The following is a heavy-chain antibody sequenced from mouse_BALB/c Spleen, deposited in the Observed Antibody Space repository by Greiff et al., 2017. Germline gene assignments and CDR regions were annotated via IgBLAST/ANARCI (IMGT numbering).Heavy chain of an antibody. CDR2: ISSGGST. V-gene: IGHV5-6-5*01. J-gene: IGHJ2*01. CDR3: ASTGRDY. CDR1: GFTFSSYA. D-gene: IGHD1-1*01. Sequence: EVQGVESGGGLVKPGGSLKLSCAASGFTFSSYAMSWVRQTPEKRLEWVASISSGGSTYYPDSVKGRFTISRDNARNILYLQMSSLRSEDTAMYYCASTGRDYWGQGTTLTVSS.